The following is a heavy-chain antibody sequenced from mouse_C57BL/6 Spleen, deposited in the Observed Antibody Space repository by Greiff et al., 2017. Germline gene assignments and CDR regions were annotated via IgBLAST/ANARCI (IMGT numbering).Heavy chain of an antibody. V-gene: IGHV1-62-2*01. Sequence: VQLQQSGAELVKPGASVKLSCKASGYTFTEYTIHWVKQRSGQGLEWIGWFYPGSGSIKYNEKFQDKATLTADKSSSPVYMELSRLTAEYSAVYFCARHEDSLYYGNSWFADWGQGTLVTVSA. CDR2: FYPGSGSI. CDR3: ARHEDSLYYGNSWFAD. J-gene: IGHJ3*01. D-gene: IGHD2-1*01. CDR1: GYTFTEYT.